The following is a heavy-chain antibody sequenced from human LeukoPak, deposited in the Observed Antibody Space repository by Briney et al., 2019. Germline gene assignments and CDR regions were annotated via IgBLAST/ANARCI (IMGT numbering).Heavy chain of an antibody. CDR3: ARDYGSGTEGFFDY. V-gene: IGHV3-30-3*01. CDR1: GFTFSSYA. J-gene: IGHJ4*02. D-gene: IGHD3-10*01. CDR2: ISYDGSNK. Sequence: GRSLRLSCAASGFTFSSYAMHWVRQAPGKGLEWVAVISYDGSNKYYADSVKGRFTISRDNSKNTLYLQMNSLRAEDTAVYYCARDYGSGTEGFFDYWGQGTLVTVSS.